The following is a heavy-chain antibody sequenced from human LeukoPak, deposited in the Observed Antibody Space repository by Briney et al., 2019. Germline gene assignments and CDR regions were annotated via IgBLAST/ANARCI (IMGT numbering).Heavy chain of an antibody. V-gene: IGHV1-2*02. CDR2: INPNSGGT. Sequence: ASVKVSCKASGYTFTGYYMHWVRQAPGQGLEWMGWINPNSGGTNYAQKLQGRVTMTTDTSTSTAYMELRSLRSDDTAVYYCARVIGCTNGVCYTDWFDPWGQGTLVTVSS. J-gene: IGHJ5*02. D-gene: IGHD2-8*01. CDR1: GYTFTGYY. CDR3: ARVIGCTNGVCYTDWFDP.